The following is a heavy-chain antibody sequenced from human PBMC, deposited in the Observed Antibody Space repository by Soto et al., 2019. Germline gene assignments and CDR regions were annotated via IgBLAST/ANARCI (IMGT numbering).Heavy chain of an antibody. CDR1: GYSFTDYH. J-gene: IGHJ6*02. CDR3: ARGDSTDCSNGVCSFFYNHEMDV. V-gene: IGHV1-2*04. Sequence: GASLKVSCKASGYSFTDYHIHWVRQAPGQGLEWLGRINPKSGGTSTAQKFQGWVTMTTDTSISTASMELTRLTSDDTAIYYCARGDSTDCSNGVCSFFYNHEMDVWG. CDR2: INPKSGGT. D-gene: IGHD2-8*01.